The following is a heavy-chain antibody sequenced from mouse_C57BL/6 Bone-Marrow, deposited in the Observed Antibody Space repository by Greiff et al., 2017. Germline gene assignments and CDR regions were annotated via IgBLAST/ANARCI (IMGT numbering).Heavy chain of an antibody. CDR1: GYTFTSYW. CDR2: IHPNSGST. D-gene: IGHD2-5*01. CDR3: ARHDYYSNGFAY. V-gene: IGHV1-64*01. J-gene: IGHJ3*01. Sequence: QVQLQQPGAELVKPGASVKLSCKASGYTFTSYWMHWVKQRPGQGLEWIGMIHPNSGSTNYNEKFKSKATLTVDKSSSTAYMQLSSLTSEDSAVYYCARHDYYSNGFAYWGQGTLVTVSA.